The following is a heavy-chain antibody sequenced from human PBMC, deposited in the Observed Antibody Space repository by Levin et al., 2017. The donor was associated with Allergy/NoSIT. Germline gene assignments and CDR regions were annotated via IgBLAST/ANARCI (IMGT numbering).Heavy chain of an antibody. J-gene: IGHJ6*02. CDR3: ATCTSTSCYFVQRDYNYSGMDV. Sequence: GESLKISCAASGFTFRSYSMNWVRQAPGKGLEWVSSISNSGTYIYYADSVKGRFTISRDNAKNSLYLQMNSLRAEDTAVYYCATCTSTSCYFVQRDYNYSGMDVWGQGTTVTVSS. CDR1: GFTFRSYS. D-gene: IGHD2-2*01. V-gene: IGHV3-21*01. CDR2: ISNSGTYI.